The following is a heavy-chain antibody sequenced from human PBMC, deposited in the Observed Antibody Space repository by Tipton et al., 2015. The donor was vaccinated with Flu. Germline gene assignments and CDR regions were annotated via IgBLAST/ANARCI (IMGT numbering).Heavy chain of an antibody. CDR3: AREEGSYCGGDCYSRAFDY. CDR2: IYTSGST. V-gene: IGHV4-4*07. J-gene: IGHJ4*02. D-gene: IGHD2-21*01. Sequence: LRLSCAVYGGSFSGYYWSWIRQPAGKGLEWIGRIYTSGSTNYNPSLKSRVTMSVDTSKNQFSLKLSSVTAADTAVYYCAREEGSYCGGDCYSRAFDYWGQGTLVTVSS. CDR1: GGSFSGYY.